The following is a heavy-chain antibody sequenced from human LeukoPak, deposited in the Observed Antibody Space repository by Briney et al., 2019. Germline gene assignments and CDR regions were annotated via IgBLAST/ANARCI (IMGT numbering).Heavy chain of an antibody. V-gene: IGHV1-18*01. J-gene: IGHJ3*02. CDR3: ARGTPKSWPKHAFDI. Sequence: GASVKVFCKASGYTFTSYGISWVRQAPGQGLEWMGWISAYNGNTNYAQKLQGSVTMTTDTSTSTAYMELRSLRSDDTAVYYCARGTPKSWPKHAFDIWGQGTMVTVSS. CDR2: ISAYNGNT. CDR1: GYTFTSYG.